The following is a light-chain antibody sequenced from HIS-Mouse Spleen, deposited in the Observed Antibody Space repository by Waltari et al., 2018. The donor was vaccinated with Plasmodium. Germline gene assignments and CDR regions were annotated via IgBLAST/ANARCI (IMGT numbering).Light chain of an antibody. V-gene: IGKV4-1*01. CDR3: QQYYSTPYT. J-gene: IGKJ2*01. CDR1: QSVVYSANNKNY. Sequence: DIVMTQSPDSLAVSLGERATINCKSSQSVVYSANNKNYLAWYQQKPGQRPKLLIYWACTRESGVPDRFSGSGSGTDFTLTISSLQAEDVAVYYCQQYYSTPYTFGQGTKLEIK. CDR2: WAC.